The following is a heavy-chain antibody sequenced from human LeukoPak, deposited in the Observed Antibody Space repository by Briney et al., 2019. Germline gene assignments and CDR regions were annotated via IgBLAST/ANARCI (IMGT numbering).Heavy chain of an antibody. Sequence: GGSLRLSCAASGFTFDDYAMHWVRQAPGKGLEWVSGISWNSGSIGYADSVRGRFTISRDNSKNTLYLQMNSLRAEDTAVYYCAKDSTFWDYEDAFDIWGQGTMVTVSS. D-gene: IGHD3-16*01. CDR2: ISWNSGSI. V-gene: IGHV3-9*01. CDR3: AKDSTFWDYEDAFDI. CDR1: GFTFDDYA. J-gene: IGHJ3*02.